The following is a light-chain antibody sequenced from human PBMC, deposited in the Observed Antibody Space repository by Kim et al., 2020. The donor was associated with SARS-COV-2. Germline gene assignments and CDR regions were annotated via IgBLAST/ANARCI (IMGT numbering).Light chain of an antibody. J-gene: IGKJ2*01. CDR1: KNITIN. CDR3: QQYTFWPPYT. Sequence: VSPGDSATLSCRASKNITINLAWYQKKSGHPPSLLIYGASTRTTGVPARFSGSGSVTDFTLTISSLQSEDIAVYYCQQYTFWPPYTFGQGTKLEI. V-gene: IGKV3-15*01. CDR2: GAS.